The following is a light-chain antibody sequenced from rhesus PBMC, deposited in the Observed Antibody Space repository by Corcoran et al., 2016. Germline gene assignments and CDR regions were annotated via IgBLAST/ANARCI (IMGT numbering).Light chain of an antibody. CDR3: HQYYISPFT. Sequence: DIVMTQSPDSLAVSLGERVTINCKSNQSLLYSSNNKRYLAWYQQKPGQAFRLLIYWASTRQFGVPKRFSGSGSGTDYSLTISGLQAEDAAVYYCHQYYISPFTVGPGTKLEIK. CDR1: QSLLYSSNNKRY. CDR2: WAS. J-gene: IGKJ3*01. V-gene: IGKV4-1*01.